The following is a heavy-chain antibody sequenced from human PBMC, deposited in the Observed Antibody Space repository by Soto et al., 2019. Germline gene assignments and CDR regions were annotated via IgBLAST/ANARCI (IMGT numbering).Heavy chain of an antibody. CDR3: ARIRVGDSSDF. CDR1: GFSFSSYW. D-gene: IGHD1-26*01. CDR2: IKGDGDYT. Sequence: EVQLVESGGGLVQPGGSLRLSCAASGFSFSSYWMHWLRQVPGKGLVWVSRIKGDGDYTNYADSVEGRFTISRDNAKNTLYRQMNRLRGEDTAVDYCARIRVGDSSDFGGQGTLVTVS. J-gene: IGHJ4*02. V-gene: IGHV3-74*01.